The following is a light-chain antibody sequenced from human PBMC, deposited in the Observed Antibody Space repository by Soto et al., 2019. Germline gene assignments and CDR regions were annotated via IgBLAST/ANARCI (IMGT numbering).Light chain of an antibody. CDR3: LQFNTYPYT. CDR2: DAS. V-gene: IGKV1-13*02. J-gene: IGKJ2*01. Sequence: AIQLTQSPSSLSASVGDRVTITCRASQGISSALAWYQQKPGKAPKLLIYDASSLESGVPSRFSGSGSGTEFTLTISSLQPDDFATYYCLQFNTYPYTFGQRTKLEIK. CDR1: QGISSA.